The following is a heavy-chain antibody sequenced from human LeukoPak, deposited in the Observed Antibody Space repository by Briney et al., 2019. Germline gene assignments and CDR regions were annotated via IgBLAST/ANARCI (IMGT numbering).Heavy chain of an antibody. CDR2: IYYSGST. CDR3: ARYCSSTSAKNFDY. D-gene: IGHD2-2*01. CDR1: GGSISSGDYY. V-gene: IGHV4-30-4*01. J-gene: IGHJ4*02. Sequence: PSQTLSLTCTVSGGSISSGDYYWSWIRQPPGKGLEWIGYIYYSGSTYYNPSLKSRVAISVDTSKNQFSLKLSSETAADTAVYYCARYCSSTSAKNFDYWGQGTLVTVSS.